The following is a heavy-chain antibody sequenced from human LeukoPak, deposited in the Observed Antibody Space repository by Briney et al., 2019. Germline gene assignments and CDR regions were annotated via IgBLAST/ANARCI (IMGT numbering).Heavy chain of an antibody. CDR1: GFTFSNYW. D-gene: IGHD6-6*01. CDR3: AREEQLSIDY. Sequence: GGSLRLSCAASGFTFSNYWMSWVRQAPGKGLEWVANMKQDGSEKYYVDSVKGRFTISRDNAKNSLYLQMNSLRAEDTAVYYCAREEQLSIDYWGQGTLVTVSP. CDR2: MKQDGSEK. J-gene: IGHJ4*02. V-gene: IGHV3-7*01.